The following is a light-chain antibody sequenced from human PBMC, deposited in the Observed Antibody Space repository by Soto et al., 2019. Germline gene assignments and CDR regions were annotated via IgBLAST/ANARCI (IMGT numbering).Light chain of an antibody. CDR1: QSVSSSY. V-gene: IGKV3D-20*02. Sequence: VLTQYPGTLSLSPGERATLSCRSSQSVSSSYLAWYQQKPGQAPRLLIYGASSRASGIPDRFSGSGSGTDFTLTISSLEPEDFAVYYCQQRSNWPPTWTFGQGTKVDIK. CDR2: GAS. J-gene: IGKJ1*01. CDR3: QQRSNWPPTWT.